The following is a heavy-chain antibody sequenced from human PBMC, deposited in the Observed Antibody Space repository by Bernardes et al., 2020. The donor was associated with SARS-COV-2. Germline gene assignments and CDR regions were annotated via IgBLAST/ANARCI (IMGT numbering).Heavy chain of an antibody. D-gene: IGHD6-13*01. J-gene: IGHJ6*02. V-gene: IGHV3-7*03. Sequence: GGSLRLSCAASGFTFSSYWMSWVRQAPGKGLEWVANIKQDGSEKYYVDSVKGRFTISRDNAKNSLYLQMNSLRAEDTAVYYCAREGQHRYYYYGMDVWGQGTTVTVSS. CDR1: GFTFSSYW. CDR3: AREGQHRYYYYGMDV. CDR2: IKQDGSEK.